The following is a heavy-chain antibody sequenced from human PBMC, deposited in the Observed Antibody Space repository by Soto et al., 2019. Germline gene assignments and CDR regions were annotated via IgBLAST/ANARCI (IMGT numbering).Heavy chain of an antibody. Sequence: SETLSLTCAVYGGSFSGYYWSWIRQPPGKGLEWIGEINHSGSTNYNPSLKSRVTISVDTSKNQFSLKLSSVTAADTAVYYCARGIHIVVVTAIRGGFDYWGQGTLVTVSS. J-gene: IGHJ4*02. V-gene: IGHV4-34*01. CDR2: INHSGST. CDR1: GGSFSGYY. CDR3: ARGIHIVVVTAIRGGFDY. D-gene: IGHD2-21*02.